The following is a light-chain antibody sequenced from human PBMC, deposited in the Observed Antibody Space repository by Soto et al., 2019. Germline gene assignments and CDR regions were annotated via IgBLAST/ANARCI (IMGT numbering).Light chain of an antibody. CDR2: SNS. J-gene: IGLJ3*02. CDR1: SSNIGHNS. V-gene: IGLV1-44*01. CDR3: GAWDDSLTGSWV. Sequence: QAVVTQPPSASGTPGQRVTISCSGSSSNIGHNSVNWYQQLPGPAPKLLIYSNSHRPSGVPDRFSGSKSGTSASLAISGLQSEDEADYYCGAWDDSLTGSWVFGGGTKLTVL.